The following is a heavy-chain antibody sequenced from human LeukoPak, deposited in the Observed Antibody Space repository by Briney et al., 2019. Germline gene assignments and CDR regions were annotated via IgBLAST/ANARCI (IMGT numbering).Heavy chain of an antibody. CDR2: IIPIFGTA. J-gene: IGHJ4*02. D-gene: IGHD1-26*01. Sequence: ASVKVSCKASGGTFSSYAISWVRQAPGQGLEWMGGIIPIFGTANYAQKFQGRVTITADKSTSAAYMELSSLRSEDTAVYYCARSGEWELRYVADYWGQGTLVTVSS. CDR1: GGTFSSYA. CDR3: ARSGEWELRYVADY. V-gene: IGHV1-69*06.